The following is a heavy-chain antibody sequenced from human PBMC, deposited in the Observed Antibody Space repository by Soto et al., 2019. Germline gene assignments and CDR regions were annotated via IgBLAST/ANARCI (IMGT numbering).Heavy chain of an antibody. CDR1: GGTFSSYA. V-gene: IGHV1-69*13. CDR3: ARVDDGGSSGAGASDF. Sequence: GASVKGSCKASGGTFSSYAISWVRQAPGQGLEWMGGIIPIFGTANYAQKFQGRVTITADESTSTAYMELSSLRSEDTAVYYCARVDDGGSSGAGASDFWGQVTMGTVS. D-gene: IGHD2-15*01. CDR2: IIPIFGTA. J-gene: IGHJ3*01.